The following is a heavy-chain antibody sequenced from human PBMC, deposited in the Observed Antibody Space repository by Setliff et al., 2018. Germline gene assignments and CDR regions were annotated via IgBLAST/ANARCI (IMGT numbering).Heavy chain of an antibody. Sequence: PSETLSLTCAVYGDSLSGYYWSWIRQSPKKGLEWIGEIMPGRDTLYSPSLESRLTITIDTSKSQFSLKLPSVTAADTAVYYCARHATYYYGSGNLPFDSWGQGTLVTVSS. CDR2: IMPGRDT. D-gene: IGHD3-10*01. CDR1: GDSLSGYY. CDR3: ARHATYYYGSGNLPFDS. J-gene: IGHJ4*02. V-gene: IGHV4-34*12.